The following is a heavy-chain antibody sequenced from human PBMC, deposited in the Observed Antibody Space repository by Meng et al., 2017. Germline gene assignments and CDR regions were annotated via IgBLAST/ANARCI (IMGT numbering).Heavy chain of an antibody. CDR1: GDSVSSNSAA. CDR3: ARGGNYYDSSGYYYGGHFDY. V-gene: IGHV6-1*01. D-gene: IGHD3-22*01. Sequence: SQTLSLTGAISGDSVSSNSAAWNWIRQSPSRGLEWLGRTYYRSKWYNDYAVSVKSRITINPDTSKNQFSLQLNSVTPEDTAVYYCARGGNYYDSSGYYYGGHFDYWGQGTLVTVSS. CDR2: TYYRSKWYN. J-gene: IGHJ4*02.